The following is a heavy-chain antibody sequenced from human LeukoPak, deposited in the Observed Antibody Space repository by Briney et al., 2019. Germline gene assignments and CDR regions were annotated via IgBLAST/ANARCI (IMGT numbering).Heavy chain of an antibody. CDR1: GFTFSNYS. V-gene: IGHV3-30*03. Sequence: PGGSLRLSCEASGFTFSNYSMNWVRQAPGKGLEWVALTSHDGSYKYYADSVKGRFTISRDNAKNSLYLQMNSLRAEDTAVYYCARDPYSGSYGNYYYYFMDVWGKGTTVTISS. CDR2: TSHDGSYK. CDR3: ARDPYSGSYGNYYYYFMDV. J-gene: IGHJ6*03. D-gene: IGHD1-26*01.